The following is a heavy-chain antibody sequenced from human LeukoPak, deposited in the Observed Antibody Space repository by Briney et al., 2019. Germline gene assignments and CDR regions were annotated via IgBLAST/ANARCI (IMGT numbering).Heavy chain of an antibody. D-gene: IGHD2-15*01. CDR3: ARQDLGQYCSGGSCYMDY. CDR2: IDPSDSYT. Sequence: GESLKISCKGSGYSFTGYWISWVRQMPGKGLEWMGRIDPSDSYTNYSPSFQGHVTISADKSISTAYLQWSSLKASDTAMYYCARQDLGQYCSGGSCYMDYWGQGTLVTVSS. J-gene: IGHJ4*02. CDR1: GYSFTGYW. V-gene: IGHV5-10-1*01.